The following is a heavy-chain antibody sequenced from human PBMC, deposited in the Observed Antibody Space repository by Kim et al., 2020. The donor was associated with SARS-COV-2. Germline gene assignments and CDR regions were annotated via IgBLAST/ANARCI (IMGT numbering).Heavy chain of an antibody. CDR2: ITGNCAST. CDR3: AKYGSGKYIDY. V-gene: IGHV3-23*01. D-gene: IGHD3-10*01. J-gene: IGHJ4*02. CDR1: GFTFSTYV. Sequence: GGSLRLSCAASGFTFSTYVMSWVRQAPGKGLEWVSSITGNCASTYYADSVKGRFTISRDNSKNTLYLQMNSLRAEDTAVYYCAKYGSGKYIDYWGQGTLVTVSS.